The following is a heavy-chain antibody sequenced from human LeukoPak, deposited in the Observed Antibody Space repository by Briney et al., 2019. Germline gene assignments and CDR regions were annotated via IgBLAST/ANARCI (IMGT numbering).Heavy chain of an antibody. D-gene: IGHD3-10*01. Sequence: PSETLSLTCAVYGGSFSGYYWSWIRQPPGKGLEWIGEINHSGSTNYNPSLKSRVTISVDTSKNQFSLKLSSVTAADTAAYYCARVILRVVDPWGQGTLVTVPS. CDR3: ARVILRVVDP. CDR1: GGSFSGYY. CDR2: INHSGST. J-gene: IGHJ5*02. V-gene: IGHV4-34*01.